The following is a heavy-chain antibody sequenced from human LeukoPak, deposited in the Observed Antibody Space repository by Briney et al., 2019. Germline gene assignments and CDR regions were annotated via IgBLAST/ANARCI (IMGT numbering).Heavy chain of an antibody. CDR3: ARRLRGGNSGSS. V-gene: IGHV3-11*04. D-gene: IGHD1-26*01. CDR2: TSNSGRSTT. J-gene: IGHJ5*02. Sequence: GGSLRLSCAGSGFTFSDYYMSWIRHAPGRGLEWVSYTSNSGRSTTSYADSVKGRFTISRDNAKNSLYLQMNSLRAEDTAVYYCARRLRGGNSGSSWSQGTLVTVSS. CDR1: GFTFSDYY.